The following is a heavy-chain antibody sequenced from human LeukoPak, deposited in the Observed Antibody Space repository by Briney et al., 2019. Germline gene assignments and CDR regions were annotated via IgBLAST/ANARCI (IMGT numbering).Heavy chain of an antibody. CDR2: FDPEDGET. J-gene: IGHJ5*02. CDR1: GYTLTELS. CDR3: ATEYPQGNWFDP. Sequence: ASVKVSCKVSGYTLTELSMHWVRQAPGKGLEWMGGFDPEDGETIYAQKFQGRVTMTEDTSTDTAYMELSSLRSEDMAVYYCATEYPQGNWFDPWGQGTLVTVSS. D-gene: IGHD2-2*01. V-gene: IGHV1-24*01.